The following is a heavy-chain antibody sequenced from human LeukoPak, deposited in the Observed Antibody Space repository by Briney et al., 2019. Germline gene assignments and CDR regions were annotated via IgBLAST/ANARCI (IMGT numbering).Heavy chain of an antibody. CDR2: MNPNSGNT. J-gene: IGHJ6*02. CDR3: ASAGGSSSWYYYYGMDV. Sequence: ASVKVSCKASGYTFTSYDINWVRQATGQGLEWMGWMNPNSGNTGYAQKFQGRVTMTRNTSISTAYMELSSLRSEDTAVYYCASAGGSSSWYYYYGMDVWGQGTTVTVSS. D-gene: IGHD6-13*01. CDR1: GYTFTSYD. V-gene: IGHV1-8*01.